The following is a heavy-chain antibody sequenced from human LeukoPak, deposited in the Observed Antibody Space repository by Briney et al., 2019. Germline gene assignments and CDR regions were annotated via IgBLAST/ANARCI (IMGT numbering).Heavy chain of an antibody. Sequence: ASVKVSCKASGYTFTSYDINWVRQATGQGLEWMGWMNPNSGNTDYAQKFQGRVTMTRDTSISTAYMELSRLRSDDTAVYYCAREWLIAAAGKDGDYWGQGTLVTVSS. V-gene: IGHV1-8*01. CDR1: GYTFTSYD. CDR3: AREWLIAAAGKDGDY. D-gene: IGHD6-13*01. J-gene: IGHJ4*02. CDR2: MNPNSGNT.